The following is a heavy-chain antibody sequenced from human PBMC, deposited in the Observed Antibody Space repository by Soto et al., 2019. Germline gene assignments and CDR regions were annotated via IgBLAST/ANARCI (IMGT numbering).Heavy chain of an antibody. CDR2: ISDSGGST. V-gene: IGHV3-23*01. CDR3: AKGLTYYYDSSGQKGAFDI. CDR1: GFNCSSYG. J-gene: IGHJ3*02. D-gene: IGHD3-22*01. Sequence: GGSLRLSCAAFGFNCSSYGMRLVSQDPGKGLEWVSGISDSGGSTYYADSVKGRFTISRDNSKNTLYLQMNSLRAEDTAVYYCAKGLTYYYDSSGQKGAFDIWGQGTMVTVSS.